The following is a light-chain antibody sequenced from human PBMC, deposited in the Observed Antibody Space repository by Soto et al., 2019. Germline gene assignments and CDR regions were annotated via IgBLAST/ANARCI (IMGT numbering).Light chain of an antibody. CDR1: QSVSSN. V-gene: IGKV3-15*01. Sequence: EIVMTQSPATLSVSPGERATLSCRASQSVSSNLAWYQQKPGQAPRLLIYGASTRATGIPARFSGSGSGTEFTLTISSLQSEDFVVYSCQQYNNWPRTFGKGTKVEIK. CDR2: GAS. CDR3: QQYNNWPRT. J-gene: IGKJ1*01.